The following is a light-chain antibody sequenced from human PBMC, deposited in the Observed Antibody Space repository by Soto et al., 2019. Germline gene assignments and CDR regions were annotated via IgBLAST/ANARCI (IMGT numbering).Light chain of an antibody. J-gene: IGLJ2*01. V-gene: IGLV1-40*01. CDR2: ANN. CDR3: QSYDSILSAVV. Sequence: QSVLTQPPSVSGAPGQRVTISCTGSSSNIGAVYNVHWYQQLPGTAPKLLIYANNNRPSGVPDRFSGSKSGTSASLAITGLQAEDEADYYCQSYDSILSAVVFGGGTKLTVL. CDR1: SSNIGAVYN.